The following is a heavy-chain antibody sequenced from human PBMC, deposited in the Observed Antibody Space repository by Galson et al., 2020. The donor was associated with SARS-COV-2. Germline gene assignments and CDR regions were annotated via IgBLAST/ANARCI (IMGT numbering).Heavy chain of an antibody. D-gene: IGHD4-17*01. CDR3: ARDEILSWGDYGENQRNYAFDI. Sequence: APVKVTCKASGATISTYTISRERQAPGQGLERMEGIIPILDTATHAQNIQGRVTITADESTSTAYMELSSLRSEDTAVYYCARDEILSWGDYGENQRNYAFDIWGQGTMVTVSS. CDR2: IIPILDTA. J-gene: IGHJ3*02. CDR1: GATISTYT. V-gene: IGHV1-69*13.